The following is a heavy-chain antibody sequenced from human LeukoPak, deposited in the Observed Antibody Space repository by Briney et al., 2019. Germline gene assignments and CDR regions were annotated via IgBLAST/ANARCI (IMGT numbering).Heavy chain of an antibody. CDR1: GYTFTSYG. Sequence: GASVKVSCKASGYTFTSYGISWVRQAPGQGLEWMGWISAYNGNTNYAQKLQGRVTMTTDTSTSTAYMGLRSLRSDDTAVYYCARGPHYYDSSGYYVRAFDIWGQGTMVTVSS. D-gene: IGHD3-22*01. J-gene: IGHJ3*02. CDR3: ARGPHYYDSSGYYVRAFDI. V-gene: IGHV1-18*01. CDR2: ISAYNGNT.